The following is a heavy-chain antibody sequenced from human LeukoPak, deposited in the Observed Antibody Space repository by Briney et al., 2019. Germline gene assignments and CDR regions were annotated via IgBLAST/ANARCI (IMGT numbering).Heavy chain of an antibody. CDR2: MSFEGYAI. CDR3: ARTNAQWLVPAEYSQH. V-gene: IGHV3-30-3*01. D-gene: IGHD6-19*01. J-gene: IGHJ1*01. Sequence: GGSLRLSCAASGFTFSAYLVHWVRQAPGKGLEWVAVMSFEGYAIFNADSVKGRFTISRDNSKNMLYLQMNSLRSEDTAVYYCARTNAQWLVPAEYSQHWGQGTLVTVSS. CDR1: GFTFSAYL.